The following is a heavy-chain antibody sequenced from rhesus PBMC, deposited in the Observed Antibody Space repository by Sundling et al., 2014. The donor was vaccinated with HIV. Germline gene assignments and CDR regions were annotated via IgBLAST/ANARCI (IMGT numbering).Heavy chain of an antibody. D-gene: IGHD5-24*01. J-gene: IGHJ4*01. CDR1: GFTFSDYY. CDR2: IRNEANGGTA. Sequence: EVRLVESGGGLVQPGGSLRLSCAASGFTFSDYYMTWVRQAPGKGPEWVGFIRNEANGGTAEYAASVKGRFTISRDDSKSIVSLQMNSLKTDDTAVYYCARERYSGYSLSPADYWGQGVLVTVSS. V-gene: IGHV3-116*02. CDR3: ARERYSGYSLSPADY.